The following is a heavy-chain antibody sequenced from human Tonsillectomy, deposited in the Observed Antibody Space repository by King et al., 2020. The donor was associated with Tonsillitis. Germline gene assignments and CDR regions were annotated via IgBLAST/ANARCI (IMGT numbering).Heavy chain of an antibody. J-gene: IGHJ3*02. V-gene: IGHV5-51*01. D-gene: IGHD2-21*02. CDR2: IYPGDSDT. CDR1: GYRFSSYW. CDR3: ARGVMVLTATSVAFDM. Sequence: QLVQSGAEVKKPGASLKISCKGSGYRFSSYWIGWVRQMPGKGLEWMGIIYPGDSDTRYSPSFQGQVTISVDKSISTAYLQWSSLKASDTAMYYCARGVMVLTATSVAFDMWGQGTMVTVSS.